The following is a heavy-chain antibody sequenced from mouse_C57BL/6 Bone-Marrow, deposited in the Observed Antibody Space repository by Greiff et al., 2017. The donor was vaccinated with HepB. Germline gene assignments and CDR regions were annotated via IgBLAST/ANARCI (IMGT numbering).Heavy chain of an antibody. Sequence: EVQLQQSGPVLVKPGASVKMSCKASGYKFTDYYMNWVKQSHGKSLEWIGVINPYNGGTSYNQKFKGKATLTVDKSSSTAYMELNSLTSEDSAVYYCARSYYYGSSYWYFDVWGTGTTVTVSS. D-gene: IGHD1-1*01. V-gene: IGHV1-19*01. CDR2: INPYNGGT. CDR3: ARSYYYGSSYWYFDV. J-gene: IGHJ1*03. CDR1: GYKFTDYY.